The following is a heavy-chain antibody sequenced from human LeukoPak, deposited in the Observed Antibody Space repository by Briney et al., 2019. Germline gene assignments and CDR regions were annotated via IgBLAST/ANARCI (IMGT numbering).Heavy chain of an antibody. J-gene: IGHJ6*03. CDR2: INHSGST. V-gene: IGHV4-34*01. CDR1: GGSFSAYY. Sequence: TSETLSLTCAVYGGSFSAYYWSWIRQPPGKGLEWIGEINHSGSTNHNPSLKSRVTISVDMSKNQFSLKLSSVTAADTAVYYCARVRSFYYYYYHMDVWGKGTTVTVSS. CDR3: ARVRSFYYYYYHMDV.